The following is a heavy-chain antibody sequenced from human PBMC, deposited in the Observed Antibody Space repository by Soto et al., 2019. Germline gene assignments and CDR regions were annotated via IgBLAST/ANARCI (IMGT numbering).Heavy chain of an antibody. CDR2: IIPMFGII. V-gene: IGHV1-69*17. Sequence: QVLLVQSAAEVKKPGSSVKVSCKVSGGSFSTYTLTWVRQAPGQGLEWMGGIIPMFGIINYAQKFQGRVTITADRSTTPAYMELISLRSDDTAVYYCAILTTITGVYWGQGAQVTVSS. D-gene: IGHD5-12*01. CDR1: GGSFSTYT. CDR3: AILTTITGVY. J-gene: IGHJ4*02.